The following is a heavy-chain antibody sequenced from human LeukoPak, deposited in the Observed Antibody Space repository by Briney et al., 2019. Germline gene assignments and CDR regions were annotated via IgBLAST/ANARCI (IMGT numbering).Heavy chain of an antibody. Sequence: PSQTLSLTCAVYGGSFSGYYWSWIRQPPGKGLEWIGEINHSGSTNYNPSLKSRVTISVDTSKNQFSLKLSSVTAADTAVYYCARGNYDFWRTNWFDPWGQGTLVTVSS. D-gene: IGHD3-3*01. CDR1: GGSFSGYY. CDR3: ARGNYDFWRTNWFDP. CDR2: INHSGST. J-gene: IGHJ5*02. V-gene: IGHV4-34*01.